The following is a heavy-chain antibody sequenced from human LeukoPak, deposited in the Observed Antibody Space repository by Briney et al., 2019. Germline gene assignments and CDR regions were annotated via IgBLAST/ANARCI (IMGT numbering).Heavy chain of an antibody. Sequence: SETLSVTCTVSGGSISSRSYYWGWIRQPPGKGLEWIGISYYSGSTYSNPSLRSRVTISVDTSKNQFSLKLSSVTAADTAVYYCASFYCSGGSCYQYYYYYYMDVWGKGTTVTISS. D-gene: IGHD2-15*01. CDR1: GGSISSRSYY. CDR2: SYYSGST. V-gene: IGHV4-39*01. J-gene: IGHJ6*03. CDR3: ASFYCSGGSCYQYYYYYYMDV.